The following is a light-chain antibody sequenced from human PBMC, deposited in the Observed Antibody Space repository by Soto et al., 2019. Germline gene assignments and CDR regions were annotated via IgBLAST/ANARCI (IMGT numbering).Light chain of an antibody. J-gene: IGLJ3*02. CDR1: SSNVGGNS. Sequence: QSVLTQPPSASGSPGQRVTISCSGSSSNVGGNSVNWYQQVPGTAPKLLIYNNNQRPSGVPDRFSGSKSGISASLAISGPQSEDEADYHCAAWDDSLNGRVFGGGTKLTVL. CDR3: AAWDDSLNGRV. V-gene: IGLV1-44*01. CDR2: NNN.